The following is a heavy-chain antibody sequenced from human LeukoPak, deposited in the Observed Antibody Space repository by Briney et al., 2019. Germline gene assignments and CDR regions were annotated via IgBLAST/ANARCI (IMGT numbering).Heavy chain of an antibody. CDR2: ISGSGGST. J-gene: IGHJ4*02. CDR3: AKGYDFWSGYYLDY. CDR1: GFTFSSYA. V-gene: IGHV3-23*01. Sequence: PGGSLRLSCAASGFTFSSYAMTWVRQAPGKGLEWVSVISGSGGSTYYADSVKGRFTISRDNSKNTLYLQMNSLRAEDTAVYYCAKGYDFWSGYYLDYWGQGTLVTVSS. D-gene: IGHD3-3*01.